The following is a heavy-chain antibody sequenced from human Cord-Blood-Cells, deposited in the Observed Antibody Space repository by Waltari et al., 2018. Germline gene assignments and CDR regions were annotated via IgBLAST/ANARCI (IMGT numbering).Heavy chain of an antibody. Sequence: QVQLQESGPGLVKPSQTLSLTCTVPGGSIGSGGYYWSWIRQHPGKGLEWIGYIYYSGSTYYNPSLKSRVTISVDTSKNQFSLKLSSVTAADTAVYYCASLRYFDWLLHYWGQGTLVTVSS. CDR1: GGSIGSGGYY. D-gene: IGHD3-9*01. CDR3: ASLRYFDWLLHY. V-gene: IGHV4-31*03. CDR2: IYYSGST. J-gene: IGHJ4*02.